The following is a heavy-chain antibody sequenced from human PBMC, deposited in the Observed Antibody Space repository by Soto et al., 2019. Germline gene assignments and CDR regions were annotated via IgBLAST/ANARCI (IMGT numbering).Heavy chain of an antibody. CDR3: AKRLGGIVQYGLDV. CDR2: ISGSGDST. D-gene: IGHD3-16*01. Sequence: EVQLLESGGGLVQPGGSLRLSCAASGLTFSNHAMNWVRQAPGKGLEWVSVISGSGDSTYYADSVKGRFTISRDNSKNTLYLQMDSLRVDDTAVYYCAKRLGGIVQYGLDVWGQGTTVTVSS. J-gene: IGHJ6*02. CDR1: GLTFSNHA. V-gene: IGHV3-23*01.